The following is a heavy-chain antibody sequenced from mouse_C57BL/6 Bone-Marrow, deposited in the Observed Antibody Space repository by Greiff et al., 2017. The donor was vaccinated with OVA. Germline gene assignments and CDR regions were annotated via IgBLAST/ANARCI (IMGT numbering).Heavy chain of an antibody. CDR3: ARKRGIYYDYNYYAMDY. CDR2: IWTGGGT. J-gene: IGHJ4*01. D-gene: IGHD2-4*01. V-gene: IGHV2-9-1*01. Sequence: VQLVESGPGLVAPSQSLSITCTVSGFSLTSYAISWVRQPPGKGLEWLGVIWTGGGTNYNSALKSRLSISKDNSKSQVFLKMNSLQTDDTARYYCARKRGIYYDYNYYAMDYWGQGTSVTVSS. CDR1: GFSLTSYA.